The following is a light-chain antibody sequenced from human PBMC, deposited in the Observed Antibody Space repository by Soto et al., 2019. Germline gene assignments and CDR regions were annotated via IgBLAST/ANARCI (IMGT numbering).Light chain of an antibody. V-gene: IGKV3-20*01. Sequence: EIVLTQSPGPLSLSPGERAILSCRASQTVTSGYLAWYPQRPGQAPRLLIFVAYNRTTDIPDRFSGSGSGTYFTLTIRGLAPEDFAVFYCQQYARSPYTYGQGTNLEI. CDR3: QQYARSPYT. CDR2: VAY. CDR1: QTVTSGY. J-gene: IGKJ2*01.